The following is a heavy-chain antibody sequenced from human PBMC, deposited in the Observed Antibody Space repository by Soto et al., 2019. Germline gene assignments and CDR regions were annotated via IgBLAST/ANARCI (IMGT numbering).Heavy chain of an antibody. Sequence: ASVKVSCKASGYTFTSYYMHWVRQAPGKGLEWMGGFDPEDGETIYAQKFQGRVTMTEDTSTDTAYMELSSLRSEDTAVYYCATSRSIVVVTPAEYFQHWGQGTLVTVSS. CDR1: GYTFTSYY. CDR2: FDPEDGET. CDR3: ATSRSIVVVTPAEYFQH. V-gene: IGHV1-24*01. D-gene: IGHD3-22*01. J-gene: IGHJ1*01.